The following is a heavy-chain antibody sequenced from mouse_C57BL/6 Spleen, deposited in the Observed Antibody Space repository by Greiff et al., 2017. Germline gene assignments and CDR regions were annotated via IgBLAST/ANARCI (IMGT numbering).Heavy chain of an antibody. Sequence: QVQLQQSGAELVRPGTSVKVSCKASGYAFTNYLIEWVKQRPGQGLEWIGVINPGSGGTNYNEKFKGKATLTADKSSSTAYMQLSSLTSEDSAVYFCARSFITTVVVPLDYWGQGTTLTVSS. CDR2: INPGSGGT. J-gene: IGHJ2*01. CDR1: GYAFTNYL. V-gene: IGHV1-54*01. CDR3: ARSFITTVVVPLDY. D-gene: IGHD1-1*01.